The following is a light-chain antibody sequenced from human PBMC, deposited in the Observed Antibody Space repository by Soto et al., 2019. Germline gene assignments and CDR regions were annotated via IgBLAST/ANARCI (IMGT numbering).Light chain of an antibody. CDR3: QQYGSSQYT. CDR1: QSVSSN. V-gene: IGKV3-15*01. CDR2: GSY. Sequence: IVMTQSPATLSVSPGERATLSCRASQSVSSNLAWYQQKPGQAPRLLIFGSYIRATGVPARFSAGGSGTEFTLTISSLQSEDFAIYYCQQYGSSQYTFGQGTKVEVK. J-gene: IGKJ2*01.